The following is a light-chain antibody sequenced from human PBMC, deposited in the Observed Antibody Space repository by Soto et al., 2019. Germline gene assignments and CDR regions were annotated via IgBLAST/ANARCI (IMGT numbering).Light chain of an antibody. Sequence: QSALTQPPSASRSPGQSVTISCTGTSSDVGAYNYVSWYQQHPGKAPKLMIYEVTKRPSGVPDRFSGSKSGNTASLTVSGLQAEDEADYYCSSYADSDTLLFGGGTKLTVL. CDR1: SSDVGAYNY. V-gene: IGLV2-8*02. CDR2: EVT. CDR3: SSYADSDTLL. J-gene: IGLJ2*01.